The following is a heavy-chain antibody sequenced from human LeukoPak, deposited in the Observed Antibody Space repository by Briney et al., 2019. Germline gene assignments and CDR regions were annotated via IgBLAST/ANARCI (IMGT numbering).Heavy chain of an antibody. Sequence: ASVKVSCKTSGYSFTDYYMHWVRQAPGQGLEWMGWISPNSGGTSSAQKFQGRVTMTRDTSITTVYMEVSWLTSDDTAIYYCARADRLHGGSYLIGPWGQGTLVTVSS. CDR2: ISPNSGGT. CDR1: GYSFTDYY. J-gene: IGHJ5*02. D-gene: IGHD2-21*01. CDR3: ARADRLHGGSYLIGP. V-gene: IGHV1-2*02.